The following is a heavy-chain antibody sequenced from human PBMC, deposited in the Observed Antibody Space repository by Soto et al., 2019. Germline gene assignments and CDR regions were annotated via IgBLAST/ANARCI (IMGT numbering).Heavy chain of an antibody. D-gene: IGHD3-22*01. CDR2: ISYDGSNK. CDR1: GFTFSSYA. CDR3: ARVDSSGYYYGGAFDI. Sequence: LRLSCAASGFTFSSYAMHWVRQAPVKGLEWVAVISYDGSNKYYADSVKGRFTISRDNSKNTLYLQMNSLRAEDTAVYYCARVDSSGYYYGGAFDIWGQGTMVTVSS. J-gene: IGHJ3*02. V-gene: IGHV3-30-3*01.